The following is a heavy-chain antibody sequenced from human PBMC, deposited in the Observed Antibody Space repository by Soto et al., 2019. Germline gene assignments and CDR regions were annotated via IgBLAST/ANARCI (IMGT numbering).Heavy chain of an antibody. CDR1: GGTFSSYA. CDR2: IIPIFGTA. D-gene: IGHD1-1*01. CDR3: ARGVQYNWNAGAGYFDY. Sequence: QVQLVQSGAEVKKPGSSVKVSCKASGGTFSSYAISWVRQAPGQGLEWMGGIIPIFGTANYAQKFQGRVTINADESTSTAYMELSSLRYEDTAVYYCARGVQYNWNAGAGYFDYWGQGTLVTVSS. J-gene: IGHJ4*02. V-gene: IGHV1-69*01.